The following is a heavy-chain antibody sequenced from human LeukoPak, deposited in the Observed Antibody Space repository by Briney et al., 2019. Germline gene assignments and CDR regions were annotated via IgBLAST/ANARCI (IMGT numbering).Heavy chain of an antibody. Sequence: ASVKVSCKASGYTFTDNYLHWVRQAPGQGLEWMGWINPNSGDTNYAQKFQGRVTTTRDTSISTAYMELSRLRSDDTAVYYCARDKSGSSGWYSYFDYWGQGTLVTVSS. D-gene: IGHD6-19*01. J-gene: IGHJ4*02. CDR2: INPNSGDT. CDR3: ARDKSGSSGWYSYFDY. CDR1: GYTFTDNY. V-gene: IGHV1-2*02.